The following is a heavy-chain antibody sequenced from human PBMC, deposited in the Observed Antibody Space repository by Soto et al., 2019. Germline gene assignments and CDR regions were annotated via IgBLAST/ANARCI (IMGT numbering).Heavy chain of an antibody. CDR3: ARGVRLFRGSFDP. D-gene: IGHD2-15*01. J-gene: IGHJ5*02. V-gene: IGHV4-34*01. CDR1: GGSFSDTY. Sequence: QVHLQQWGAGLLKPSETLSLTCAVYGGSFSDTYWNWFRQPPGKGLEWIGEINHNTNTIYNPSLPRRVTISVDTSQYHFSLKLTSVTAADTAVYYGARGVRLFRGSFDPWGQGTLVTVSS. CDR2: INHNTNT.